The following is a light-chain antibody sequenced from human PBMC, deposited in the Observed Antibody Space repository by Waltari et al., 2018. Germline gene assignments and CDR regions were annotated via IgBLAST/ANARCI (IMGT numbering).Light chain of an antibody. V-gene: IGKV4-1*01. Sequence: DIVMTQSPAFLAVSLGERATLNCQSSQSVLYSSNNKNYLAWYQQKSGLSPKLLIYWASTRESGVPDRFSGSGSGTDFTLTINSLQAEDVAVYYCQQYYSAPFTFGPGTKVDIK. CDR3: QQYYSAPFT. CDR1: QSVLYSSNNKNY. J-gene: IGKJ3*01. CDR2: WAS.